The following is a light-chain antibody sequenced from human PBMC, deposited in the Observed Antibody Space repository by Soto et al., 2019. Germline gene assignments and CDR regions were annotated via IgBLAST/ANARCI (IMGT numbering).Light chain of an antibody. CDR3: CSYAGSYSYA. CDR2: DVN. V-gene: IGLV2-11*01. CDR1: SSDVGGFNS. J-gene: IGLJ1*01. Sequence: QSVLTQPRSVSVSPGQSVTSSCTGTSSDVGGFNSVSWYQQHPGKAPKLMIYDVNKRPSGVPDRFSGSKSGSTASLTISGLQAEDEADYYCCSYAGSYSYAFATGTKVTVL.